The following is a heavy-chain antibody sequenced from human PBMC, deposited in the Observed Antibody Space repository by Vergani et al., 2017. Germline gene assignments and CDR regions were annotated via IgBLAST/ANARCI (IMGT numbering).Heavy chain of an antibody. V-gene: IGHV3-30-3*01. CDR1: GFTFSSYA. D-gene: IGHD5-24*01. CDR3: AKEWGEMATITNLNWFDP. J-gene: IGHJ5*02. CDR2: ISYDGSNK. Sequence: QVQLVESGGGVVQPGRSLRLSCAASGFTFSSYAMHWVRQAPGKGLEWVAVISYDGSNKYYADSVKGRFTISRDNSKNTLYLQMNSLRAEDTAVYYCAKEWGEMATITNLNWFDPWGQGTLVTVSS.